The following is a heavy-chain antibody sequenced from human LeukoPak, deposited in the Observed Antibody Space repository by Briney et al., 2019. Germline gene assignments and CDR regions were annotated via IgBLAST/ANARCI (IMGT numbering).Heavy chain of an antibody. CDR2: INHSGST. D-gene: IGHD2-21*01. J-gene: IGHJ4*02. CDR3: ARDREGGDRPPLDY. Sequence: PSETLSLTCTVSGGSISGYYWSWIRQPPGKGLEWIGEINHSGSTNYNPSLKSRVTISVDTSRNQFSLKLSSVTAADTAVYYCARDREGGDRPPLDYWGQGTLVTVSS. V-gene: IGHV4-34*01. CDR1: GGSISGYY.